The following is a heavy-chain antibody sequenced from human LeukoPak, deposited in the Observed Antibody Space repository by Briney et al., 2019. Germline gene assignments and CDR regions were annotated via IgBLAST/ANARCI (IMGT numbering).Heavy chain of an antibody. D-gene: IGHD3-22*01. CDR3: ARASSDYYDSSLDY. Sequence: SETLSLTCTVSGGSISSYYWSWIRQPPGKGLEWIGYIYYSGSTNYNPSHKSRVTISVDTSKNQFSLKLSSVTAADTAVYYCARASSDYYDSSLDYWGQGTLVTVSS. CDR1: GGSISSYY. V-gene: IGHV4-59*01. CDR2: IYYSGST. J-gene: IGHJ4*02.